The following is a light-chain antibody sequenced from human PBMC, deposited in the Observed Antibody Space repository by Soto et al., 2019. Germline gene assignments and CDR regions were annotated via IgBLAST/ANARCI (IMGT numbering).Light chain of an antibody. V-gene: IGKV3-20*01. J-gene: IGKJ1*01. CDR1: QSVTSNY. CDR3: QQYANVPRT. Sequence: EIVLTQSAGTLSLSPGERATLSCRASQSVTSNYLAWYQQKPGQAPRRLIYGASSRATGVPDRFSGSGSGTDFTLTISRLAPEDFAVYYCQQYANVPRTFGQGTKVEGK. CDR2: GAS.